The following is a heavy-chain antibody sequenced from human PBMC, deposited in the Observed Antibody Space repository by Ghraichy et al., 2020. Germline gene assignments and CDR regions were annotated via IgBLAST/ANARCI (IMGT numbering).Heavy chain of an antibody. D-gene: IGHD2-15*01. Sequence: GGSLRLSCAASGFAFSSYFMTWVRQAPGKGLVWVSRIDGGGSSTYYADSVKGRFTISRDNCKNTLYLHINSLRAEDTAVYYCASAVSGSGSWLDHWGQGTLVTVSS. CDR3: ASAVSGSGSWLDH. V-gene: IGHV3-74*01. CDR1: GFAFSSYF. J-gene: IGHJ5*02. CDR2: IDGGGSST.